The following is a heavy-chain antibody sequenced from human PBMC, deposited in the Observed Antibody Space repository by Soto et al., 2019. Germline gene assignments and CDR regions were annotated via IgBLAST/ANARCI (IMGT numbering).Heavy chain of an antibody. J-gene: IGHJ6*02. V-gene: IGHV4-59*01. Sequence: SETLSLTCTVSGGSISSYYWSWIRQPPGKGLEWIGYIYYSGSTNYNPSLKSRVTISVDTSKNQFSLKLSSVTAADTAVYYCARGAIAAAWGGGARGGMDVWGQGTTVTVSS. CDR2: IYYSGST. CDR1: GGSISSYY. D-gene: IGHD6-13*01. CDR3: ARGAIAAAWGGGARGGMDV.